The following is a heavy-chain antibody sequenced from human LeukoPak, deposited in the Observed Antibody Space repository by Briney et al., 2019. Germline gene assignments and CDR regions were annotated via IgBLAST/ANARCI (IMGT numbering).Heavy chain of an antibody. CDR2: ISYSGST. CDR3: ARTNTFDI. Sequence: SETLSLTCTVSGGSLRGYYWNWIRQPPGKGLQWIGYISYSGSTNYNPSLKSRVTISVDTSRNQVSLKLTPMTAADTGVYYCARTNTFDIGGQGTMVTVSS. CDR1: GGSLRGYY. J-gene: IGHJ3*02. V-gene: IGHV4-59*01.